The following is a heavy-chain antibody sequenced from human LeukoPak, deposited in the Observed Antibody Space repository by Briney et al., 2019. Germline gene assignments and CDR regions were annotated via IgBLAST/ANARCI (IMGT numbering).Heavy chain of an antibody. D-gene: IGHD4-17*01. CDR3: ARLPITSTVTTPDYYYYGMDV. CDR1: GYSFTSYW. Sequence: GESLKISCKGSGYSFTSYWIGWVRQMPGKGLEWMGIIYPGDSDTGYSPSFQGQVTISADKSISTAYLQWSSLKASDTAMYYCARLPITSTVTTPDYYYYGMDVWGQGTTVTVSS. CDR2: IYPGDSDT. J-gene: IGHJ6*02. V-gene: IGHV5-51*01.